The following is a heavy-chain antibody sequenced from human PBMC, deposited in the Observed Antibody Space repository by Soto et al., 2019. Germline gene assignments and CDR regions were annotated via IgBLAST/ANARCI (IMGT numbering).Heavy chain of an antibody. J-gene: IGHJ5*02. V-gene: IGHV3-73*01. Sequence: PGGSLRLSCAASGLKFSDFLIDWVRQASGKGLEWVGRIRRKGDNYATTYAESVKGRSTISRDDSNNTTYLQMSSLKTDDTAVYYCASIRAWGQGTLVTVSA. CDR2: IRRKGDNYAT. CDR1: GLKFSDFL. D-gene: IGHD3-3*02. CDR3: ASIRA.